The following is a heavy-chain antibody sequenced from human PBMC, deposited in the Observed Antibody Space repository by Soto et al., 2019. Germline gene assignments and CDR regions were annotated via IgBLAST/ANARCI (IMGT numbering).Heavy chain of an antibody. D-gene: IGHD2-2*01. CDR3: ARGPDYQPPRRWFHP. J-gene: IGHJ5*02. CDR2: ISSSSSTI. CDR1: GFTFSSYS. Sequence: GGSLRLSCAASGFTFSSYSMNWVRQAPGKGLEWVSYISSSSSTIYYADSVKGRFTISRDNARNSLYLQMNSLRAEDTAVYYCARGPDYQPPRRWFHPWGQGTLVTVSS. V-gene: IGHV3-48*01.